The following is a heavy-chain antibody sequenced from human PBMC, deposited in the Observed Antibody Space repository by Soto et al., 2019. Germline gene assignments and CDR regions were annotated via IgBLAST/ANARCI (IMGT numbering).Heavy chain of an antibody. Sequence: QVQLVESGGGVVQPGRSLRLSCAASGFTFRTSGMHWVLQAPGTGLAFVAVISDDGRNKYSIASVECRFTISRDNSKKTLYLEMMSLRPEDTAVYYCAKGGGYIYGTNAAFGIWGQGTMVTV. D-gene: IGHD5-18*01. CDR3: AKGGGYIYGTNAAFGI. J-gene: IGHJ3*02. CDR1: GFTFRTSG. V-gene: IGHV3-30*18. CDR2: ISDDGRNK.